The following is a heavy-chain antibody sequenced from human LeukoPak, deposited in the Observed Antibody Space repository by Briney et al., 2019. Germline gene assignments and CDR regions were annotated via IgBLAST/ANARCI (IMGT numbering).Heavy chain of an antibody. CDR3: ARAATVTTLFPDV. Sequence: ASVKVSCKASGYTFTGYYMHWVRQAPGQGREWMGWINPNSGGTNYAQKFQGRVTMTRDTSISTAYMELSRLRSDDTAVYYCARAATVTTLFPDVWGQGTTVTVSS. J-gene: IGHJ6*02. CDR1: GYTFTGYY. V-gene: IGHV1-2*02. D-gene: IGHD4-17*01. CDR2: INPNSGGT.